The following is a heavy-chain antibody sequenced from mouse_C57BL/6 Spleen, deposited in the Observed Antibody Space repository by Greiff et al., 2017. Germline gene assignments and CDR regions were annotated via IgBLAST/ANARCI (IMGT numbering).Heavy chain of an antibody. CDR2: ISNLAYSI. Sequence: EVQRVESGGGLVQPGGSLKLSCAASGFTFSDYGMAWVRQAPRKGPEWVAFISNLAYSIYYADTVTGRFTISRENAKNTLYLEMSSLRSEDTAMYYCARRRYGYFDVWGTGTTVTVSS. V-gene: IGHV5-15*01. J-gene: IGHJ1*03. CDR3: ARRRYGYFDV. CDR1: GFTFSDYG.